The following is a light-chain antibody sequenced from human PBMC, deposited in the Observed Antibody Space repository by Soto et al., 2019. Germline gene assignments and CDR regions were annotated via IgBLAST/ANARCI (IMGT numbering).Light chain of an antibody. V-gene: IGKV3-20*01. J-gene: IGKJ2*01. Sequence: EIVLTQSPGTLSLSPGERATLSCRASQSVSSSYLAWYQQKPGQAPRLLIYGASSRATGIPDRFSVSGSGTDFTLTISRLEPEDFAVYYCQQYGSSPYTFGQGTKLEIK. CDR3: QQYGSSPYT. CDR2: GAS. CDR1: QSVSSSY.